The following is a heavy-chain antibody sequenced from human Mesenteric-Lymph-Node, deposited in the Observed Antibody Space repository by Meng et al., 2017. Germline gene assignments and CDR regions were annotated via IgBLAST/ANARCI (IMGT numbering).Heavy chain of an antibody. CDR3: AKVSRYGDRPGFSDS. J-gene: IGHJ4*02. CDR1: AYPFTSYA. CDR2: MNPTSGNT. Sequence: VVLVKAEAEVKRAGVSATGCCQAPAYPFTSYAISCVHQATGQGLEWMGWMNPTSGNTGYAQKYQGRVTITRNTSISTSYMELSSLRSEDTAVYYCAKVSRYGDRPGFSDSWGQGTLVTVSS. D-gene: IGHD4-17*01. V-gene: IGHV1-8*01.